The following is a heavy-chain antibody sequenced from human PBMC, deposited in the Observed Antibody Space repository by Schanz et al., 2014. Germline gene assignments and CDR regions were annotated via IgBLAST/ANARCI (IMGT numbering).Heavy chain of an antibody. CDR3: ARGGFGEVSYFDY. CDR1: GFAVDNYY. Sequence: EVQLVASGGGLVQPGGSLRLSCAASGFAVDNYYMTWIRQAPGKGLEWVSCISSSSSTRYYADSVKGRFTISRDNAKNSLFLQMNSLRAEDTAVYYCARGGFGEVSYFDYWGQGTLVTVSS. CDR2: ISSSSSTR. J-gene: IGHJ4*02. V-gene: IGHV3-48*01. D-gene: IGHD3-10*01.